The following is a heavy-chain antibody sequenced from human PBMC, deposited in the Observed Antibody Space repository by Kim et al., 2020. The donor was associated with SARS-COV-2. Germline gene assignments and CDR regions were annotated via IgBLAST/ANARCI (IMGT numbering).Heavy chain of an antibody. Sequence: SETLSLTCTVSGGSISSGGYYWSWIRQHPGKGLEWIGYIYYSGSTYYNPSLKSRVTISVDTSKNQFSLKLSSVTAADTAVYYCARVQIGPSSSSPSNYYYYMDVWGKGTTVTVSS. CDR1: GGSISSGGYY. CDR3: ARVQIGPSSSSPSNYYYYMDV. D-gene: IGHD6-6*01. CDR2: IYYSGST. V-gene: IGHV4-31*03. J-gene: IGHJ6*03.